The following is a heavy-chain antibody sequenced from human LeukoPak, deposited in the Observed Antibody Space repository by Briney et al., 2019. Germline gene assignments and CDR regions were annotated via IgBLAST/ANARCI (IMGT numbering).Heavy chain of an antibody. V-gene: IGHV3-33*01. CDR3: ARARDGYNYFDY. Sequence: PGSSLTLSCAPSGFTFSSYGMHWVRQARGKGLEWVAVIWYDGSNKSYAGSVKGRFTISRDNSKNTLYLQMPSLRAADTAVYYCARARDGYNYFDYWGQGPLVTASS. J-gene: IGHJ4*02. CDR2: IWYDGSNK. D-gene: IGHD5-24*01. CDR1: GFTFSSYG.